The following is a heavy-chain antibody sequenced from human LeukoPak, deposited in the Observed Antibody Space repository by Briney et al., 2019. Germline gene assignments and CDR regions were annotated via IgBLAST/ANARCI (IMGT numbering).Heavy chain of an antibody. J-gene: IGHJ4*02. D-gene: IGHD2-15*01. CDR3: ARAELEYCSGGSCYVDYFDY. CDR2: IYYSGST. Sequence: SETLSLTCTVADRSISIDYSSWIRQPPGKGLEWIGYIYYSGSTNYNPSLKSRVTISVDTSKNQFSLKLGSVTAADTAVYSCARAELEYCSGGSCYVDYFDYWGQGTLVTVSS. V-gene: IGHV4-59*01. CDR1: DRSISIDY.